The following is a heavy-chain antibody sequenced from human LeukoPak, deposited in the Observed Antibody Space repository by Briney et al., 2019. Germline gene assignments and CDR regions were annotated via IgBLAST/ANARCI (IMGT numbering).Heavy chain of an antibody. J-gene: IGHJ4*02. Sequence: GGSLRLSCVASRFTFSNYWMSWVRQAPGKGLEGVANINQDGSKKPYADSMKRRFTISRDNAKESLYLQLNSLRADDTAVYYCAKWGPHCVGDYCPALDSWGQGTLVTVSS. CDR2: INQDGSKK. CDR1: RFTFSNYW. CDR3: AKWGPHCVGDYCPALDS. V-gene: IGHV3-7*01. D-gene: IGHD2-21*02.